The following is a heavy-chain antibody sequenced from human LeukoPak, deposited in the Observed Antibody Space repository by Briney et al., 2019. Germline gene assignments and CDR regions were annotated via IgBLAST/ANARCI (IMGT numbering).Heavy chain of an antibody. D-gene: IGHD3-10*01. CDR2: IYPGDSDT. V-gene: IGHV5-51*01. J-gene: IGHJ4*02. CDR1: GYSFTSYW. Sequence: GESLKISCKGSGYSFTSYWIGWVRQMPGKGLEWMGIIYPGDSDTRYSPSFQGQVTISADKSISTAYLHWSSLKASDTAMYYCARSSGNTMVRGVPYYFDYWGQGTLVTVSS. CDR3: ARSSGNTMVRGVPYYFDY.